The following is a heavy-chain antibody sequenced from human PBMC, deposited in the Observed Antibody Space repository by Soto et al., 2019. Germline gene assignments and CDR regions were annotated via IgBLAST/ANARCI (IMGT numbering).Heavy chain of an antibody. CDR1: GFTFSGSA. D-gene: IGHD3-22*01. J-gene: IGHJ3*02. CDR2: IRSKANSYAT. Sequence: GGSLRLSCAASGFTFSGSAMHWVRQASGKGLEWVGRIRSKANSYATAYAASVKGRFTISRDDSKNTAYLQMNSLKTEDTAVYYCTRLHSSGYYDAFDIWGQGTMVTVSS. CDR3: TRLHSSGYYDAFDI. V-gene: IGHV3-73*01.